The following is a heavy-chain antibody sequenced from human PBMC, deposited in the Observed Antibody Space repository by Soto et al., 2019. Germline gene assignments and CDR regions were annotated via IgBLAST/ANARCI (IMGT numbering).Heavy chain of an antibody. CDR1: GGTFSSYA. Sequence: ASVKVSCKASGGTFSSYAISWVRQAPGQGLEWMGGIIPIFGTANYAQKFQGRVTITADKSTSTAYMELSSLRSEDTAVYYCASWTTFSWFDPWGQGTLVNVSS. CDR3: ASWTTFSWFDP. CDR2: IIPIFGTA. J-gene: IGHJ5*02. V-gene: IGHV1-69*06. D-gene: IGHD1-1*01.